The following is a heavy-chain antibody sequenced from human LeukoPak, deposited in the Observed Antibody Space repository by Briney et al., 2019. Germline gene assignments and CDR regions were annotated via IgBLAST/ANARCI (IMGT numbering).Heavy chain of an antibody. CDR3: ARVADDSGGYYY. J-gene: IGHJ4*01. Sequence: APVKVSCKASGYTFTNYYMHWVRQAPGQGLEWVGIINPSGGYTSYAQKFQGRLTMTRDTSTSTVYMELSSLRSEDTALYYCARVADDSGGYYYWGQGTLVTVSS. D-gene: IGHD3-22*01. CDR2: INPSGGYT. V-gene: IGHV1-46*01. CDR1: GYTFTNYY.